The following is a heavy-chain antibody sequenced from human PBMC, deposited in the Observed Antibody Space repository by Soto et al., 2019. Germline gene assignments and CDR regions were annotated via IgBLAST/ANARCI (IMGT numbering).Heavy chain of an antibody. Sequence: QVQLVQSGAEVKKPGSSVKVSCKASGGTFSSYAISWVRQAPGQGLEWMGGIIPIFGTANYAQKFQGRVTITADESTSTAYMELRSLRSEDTAVYYCARNLGYSSSSGDYGMDVWGQGTTVTVSS. CDR1: GGTFSSYA. V-gene: IGHV1-69*01. J-gene: IGHJ6*02. D-gene: IGHD6-6*01. CDR2: IIPIFGTA. CDR3: ARNLGYSSSSGDYGMDV.